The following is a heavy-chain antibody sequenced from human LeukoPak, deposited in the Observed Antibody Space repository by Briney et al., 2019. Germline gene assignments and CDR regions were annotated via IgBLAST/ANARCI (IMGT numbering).Heavy chain of an antibody. J-gene: IGHJ4*02. CDR1: GYTFTDYY. CDR2: IIPILGIA. D-gene: IGHD6-6*01. V-gene: IGHV1-69*04. Sequence: SVKVSCKASGYTFTDYYMHWVRQAPGQGLEWMGRIIPILGIANYAQKFQGRVTITADKSTSTAYMELSSLRSEDTAVYYCARVGDSSSGSAAFDYWGQGTLVTVSS. CDR3: ARVGDSSSGSAAFDY.